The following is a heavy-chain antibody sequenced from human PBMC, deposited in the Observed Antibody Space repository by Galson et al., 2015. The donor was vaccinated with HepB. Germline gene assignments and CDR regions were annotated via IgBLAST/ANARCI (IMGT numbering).Heavy chain of an antibody. CDR2: ISFDDRNI. CDR3: ARDHITSIIEFYFDY. J-gene: IGHJ4*02. V-gene: IGHV3-30*03. D-gene: IGHD1-14*01. CDR1: GFTFSSHA. Sequence: SLRLSCAASGFTFSSHAMHWVRQAPGKGLEWVAAISFDDRNIYYADSVKDRFTISRDNSRNTLSLQMNSLRLEDTALYYCARDHITSIIEFYFDYWGQGSLVTVSS.